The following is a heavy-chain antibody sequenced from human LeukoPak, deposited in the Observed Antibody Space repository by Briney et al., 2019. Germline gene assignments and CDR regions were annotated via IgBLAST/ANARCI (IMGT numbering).Heavy chain of an antibody. CDR3: AGQHSSSDYYYGMDV. CDR2: IYTSGST. CDR1: GGSISSGSYY. Sequence: PSQTLSLTCTVSGGSISSGSYYWSWIRQPAGKGLEWIGRIYTSGSTNYNPSLKSRVTISVDTSKNQFSLKLSSVTAADSAVYYCAGQHSSSDYYYGMDVWGQGTTVTVSS. V-gene: IGHV4-61*02. J-gene: IGHJ6*02. D-gene: IGHD6-13*01.